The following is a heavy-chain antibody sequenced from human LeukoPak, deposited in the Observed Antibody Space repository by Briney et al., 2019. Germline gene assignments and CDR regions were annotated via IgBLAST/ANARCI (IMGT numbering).Heavy chain of an antibody. Sequence: ASVKVYCKASGYTFNGYYMHWVRQDPGQGLEWMGRINPNSGGTNYAQKFQGRVTMTRDTSISTAYRELSRLRSDDTAVYYCARVGNSRSYWGQGTLVTVSS. CDR2: INPNSGGT. CDR3: ARVGNSRSY. J-gene: IGHJ4*02. D-gene: IGHD1-1*01. V-gene: IGHV1-2*06. CDR1: GYTFNGYY.